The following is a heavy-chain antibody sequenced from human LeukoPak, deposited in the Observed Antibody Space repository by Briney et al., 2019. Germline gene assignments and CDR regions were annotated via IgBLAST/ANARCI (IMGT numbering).Heavy chain of an antibody. CDR2: IYSGGST. D-gene: IGHD6-19*01. Sequence: GGSLRLSCAASGFTVSSNYMSWVRQAPGKGLEWVSVIYSGGSTYYADSVKGRFTISRDNSKNTLYLQMNSLRAEDTAVYYCARPLAGGYSSGHFDNWGQGTLVTVSS. CDR3: ARPLAGGYSSGHFDN. CDR1: GFTVSSNY. J-gene: IGHJ4*02. V-gene: IGHV3-53*01.